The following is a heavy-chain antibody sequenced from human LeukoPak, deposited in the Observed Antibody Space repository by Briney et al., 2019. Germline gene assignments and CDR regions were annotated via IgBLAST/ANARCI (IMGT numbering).Heavy chain of an antibody. CDR3: ARGDSSSWSLFDY. CDR1: GASINSSSYY. J-gene: IGHJ4*02. Sequence: SETLSLTCTVSGASINSSSYYWGWIRQPPGKGLEWIGNIYYTGSTYYNPSLKSRVTISVDRSKNQFSLKLSSVTAADTAVYYCARGDSSSWSLFDYWGQGTLVTVSS. CDR2: IYYTGST. V-gene: IGHV4-39*01. D-gene: IGHD6-13*01.